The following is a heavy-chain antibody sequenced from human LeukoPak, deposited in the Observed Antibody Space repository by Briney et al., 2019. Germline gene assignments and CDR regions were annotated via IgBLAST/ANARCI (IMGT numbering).Heavy chain of an antibody. J-gene: IGHJ4*02. D-gene: IGHD6-6*01. Sequence: SETLSLTCTVSGGSISSYYWNWIRQPPGKGLEWIGYIYYSGSTNYNPALKSRVTISVDTSKNQFSLKLSSVTAADTAVYYCARVGSSSSFGYWGQGTLVTVSS. CDR3: ARVGSSSSFGY. V-gene: IGHV4-59*01. CDR1: GGSISSYY. CDR2: IYYSGST.